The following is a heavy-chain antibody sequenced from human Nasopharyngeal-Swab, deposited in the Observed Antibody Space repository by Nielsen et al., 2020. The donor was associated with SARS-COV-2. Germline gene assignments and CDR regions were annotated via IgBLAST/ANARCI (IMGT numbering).Heavy chain of an antibody. CDR3: ARVHTARHYDYIWGSYRFPAFDY. V-gene: IGHV1-3*01. Sequence: ASVKVSCKASGYTFTSYVMHWVRQAPGQRLEWIGWINAGNGNTKYSQKFQGRVTITRDTSPSTDYMDLSSLRSEETAVYYCARVHTARHYDYIWGSYRFPAFDYWGQGTLVNVSS. D-gene: IGHD3-16*02. CDR1: GYTFTSYV. CDR2: INAGNGNT. J-gene: IGHJ4*02.